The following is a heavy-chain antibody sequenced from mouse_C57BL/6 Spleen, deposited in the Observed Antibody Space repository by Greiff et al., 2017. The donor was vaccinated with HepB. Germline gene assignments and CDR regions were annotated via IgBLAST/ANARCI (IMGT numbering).Heavy chain of an antibody. CDR3: ARAPDGKYFDY. J-gene: IGHJ2*01. V-gene: IGHV5-4*03. CDR1: GFTFSSYA. Sequence: EVKLVESGGGLVKPGGSLKLSCAASGFTFSSYAMSWVRQTPEKRLEWVATISDGGSYTYYPDNVKGRFTISRDNAKNNLYLQMSHLKSEDTAMYYCARAPDGKYFDYWGQGTTLTVSS. CDR2: ISDGGSYT.